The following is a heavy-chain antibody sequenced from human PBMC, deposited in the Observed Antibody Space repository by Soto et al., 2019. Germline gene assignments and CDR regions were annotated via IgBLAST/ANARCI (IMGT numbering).Heavy chain of an antibody. CDR1: GLTFSRDR. D-gene: IGHD3-22*01. V-gene: IGHV3-7*03. Sequence: PGRSLRLSCAASGLTFSRDRMGWVRQARGRGREGVAYIKQDGREQYYVDTVKGRFTIPRDNAKNSLYLQMNSLRAEDTAVYYCARDRSGAYYYDSSGIDAFDIWGQGTMVTVSS. CDR2: IKQDGREQ. CDR3: ARDRSGAYYYDSSGIDAFDI. J-gene: IGHJ3*02.